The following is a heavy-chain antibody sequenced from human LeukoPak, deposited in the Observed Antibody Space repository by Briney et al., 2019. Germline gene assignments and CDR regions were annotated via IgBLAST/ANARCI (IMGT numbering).Heavy chain of an antibody. Sequence: PSETLSLTCTVPGDSISRSYWSWIRQPAGKGLEWIGRIYTSGSTNYNPSLKSRVTMSIDPSRNQFSLKLSSVTDADTAVYYCARARDCSSTSGSPGNHFAYWGQGTLVTVSS. D-gene: IGHD2-2*01. J-gene: IGHJ4*02. CDR1: GDSISRSY. V-gene: IGHV4-4*07. CDR3: ARARDCSSTSGSPGNHFAY. CDR2: IYTSGST.